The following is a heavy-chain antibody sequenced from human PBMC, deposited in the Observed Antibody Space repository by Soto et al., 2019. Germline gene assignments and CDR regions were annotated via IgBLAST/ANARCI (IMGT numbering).Heavy chain of an antibody. Sequence: EVQLLESGGGLVQPGGSLRLSCAAPGFNFSNYAMNWVRQAPGKGLEWVSVISGSGGSTYYADSVKGRFTISRDNSKITLYLQMNSLRGEDTAVYYCARRSSGWYFDYWGQGTLVTVSS. J-gene: IGHJ4*02. V-gene: IGHV3-23*01. CDR1: GFNFSNYA. CDR3: ARRSSGWYFDY. D-gene: IGHD6-19*01. CDR2: ISGSGGST.